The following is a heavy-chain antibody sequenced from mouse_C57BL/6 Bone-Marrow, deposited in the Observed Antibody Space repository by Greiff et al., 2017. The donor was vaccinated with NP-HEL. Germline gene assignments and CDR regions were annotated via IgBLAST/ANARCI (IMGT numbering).Heavy chain of an antibody. D-gene: IGHD1-1*01. V-gene: IGHV1-81*01. CDR1: GYTFTSYG. J-gene: IGHJ4*01. Sequence: VQLQQSGAELARPGASVKLSCKASGYTFTSYGISWVKQRTGQGLEWIGEIYPRSGNTYYNEKFKGKATLTADKSSSTAYMELRSLTSEDSAVYFCCYGSSYGYYAMDYWGQGTSVTVSS. CDR3: CYGSSYGYYAMDY. CDR2: IYPRSGNT.